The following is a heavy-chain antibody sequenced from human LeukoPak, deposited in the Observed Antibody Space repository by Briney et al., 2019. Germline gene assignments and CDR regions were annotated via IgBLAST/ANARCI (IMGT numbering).Heavy chain of an antibody. V-gene: IGHV1-2*02. CDR1: GYTFTGYY. D-gene: IGHD2-15*01. CDR3: ARVLNCSGGSCYGVNAFDI. J-gene: IGHJ3*02. CDR2: INPNSGGT. Sequence: ASVKVSCKASGYTFTGYYMHWVRQAPGQGLEWMGWINPNSGGTNYAQKFQGRVTMTRDTSISTAYMELSRLRSDDTAVYYCARVLNCSGGSCYGVNAFDIWGQGTMVTVSS.